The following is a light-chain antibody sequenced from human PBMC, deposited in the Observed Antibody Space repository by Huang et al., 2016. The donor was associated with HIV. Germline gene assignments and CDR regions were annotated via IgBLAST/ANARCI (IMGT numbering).Light chain of an antibody. V-gene: IGKV2D-29*01. CDR1: QSLLHSDGKTY. CDR2: EVS. Sequence: DVVMTQTPLSLSVTPGQPASISCKAPQSLLHSDGKTYLYWYLQRPGQPPQLLFYEVSNRFSGVPDRFNGSGSGRDFTLKISRVEAEDVGVFYCMQSVQLPPTFGQGTKLNIK. CDR3: MQSVQLPPT. J-gene: IGKJ2*01.